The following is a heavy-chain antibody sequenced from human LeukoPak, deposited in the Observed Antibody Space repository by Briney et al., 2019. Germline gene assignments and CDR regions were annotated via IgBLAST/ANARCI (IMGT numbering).Heavy chain of an antibody. CDR2: IYSGGST. D-gene: IGHD6-19*01. CDR1: GFTVSSNY. CDR3: ARESSYGSGWYYFDY. Sequence: GGSLRLSCAASGFTVSSNYMSWVRQAPGKGLEWVSVIYSGGSTYYADSVKGRFTISRDNSKNTLYLQMNSLRAEDTAVYYCARESSYGSGWYYFDYWGQGTLVTVSS. V-gene: IGHV3-66*02. J-gene: IGHJ4*02.